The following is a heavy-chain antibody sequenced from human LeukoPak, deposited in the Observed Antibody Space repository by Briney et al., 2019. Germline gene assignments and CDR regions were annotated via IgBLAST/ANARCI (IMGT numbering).Heavy chain of an antibody. CDR1: GFTFSSYS. Sequence: PGGSLRLSCAASGFTFSSYSMNWVRQAPGKGLEWVSYISSSSTIYYADSVKGRFTISRDNAKNSLYLQMNSLRAEDTAVYYCARVSEVVITPDYWGQGTLVAVSS. J-gene: IGHJ4*02. D-gene: IGHD3-22*01. CDR2: ISSSSTI. V-gene: IGHV3-48*01. CDR3: ARVSEVVITPDY.